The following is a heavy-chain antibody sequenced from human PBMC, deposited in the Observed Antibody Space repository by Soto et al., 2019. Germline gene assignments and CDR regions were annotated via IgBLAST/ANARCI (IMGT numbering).Heavy chain of an antibody. J-gene: IGHJ4*02. CDR2: IKKDGSEK. D-gene: IGHD3-3*01. CDR3: ARGNPSTYYDFWSGYYGPFDY. Sequence: GGSLRLSCAASGFTFSSYWMSWVRQAPGKGLEWVANIKKDGSEKYYVDSVKGRFTISRDNAKNSLYLQMNSLRAEDTAVYYCARGNPSTYYDFWSGYYGPFDYWGQGTLVTVSS. V-gene: IGHV3-7*01. CDR1: GFTFSSYW.